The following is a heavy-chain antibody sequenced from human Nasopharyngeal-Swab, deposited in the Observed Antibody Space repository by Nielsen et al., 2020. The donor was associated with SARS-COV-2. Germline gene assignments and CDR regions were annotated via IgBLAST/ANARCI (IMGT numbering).Heavy chain of an antibody. J-gene: IGHJ6*03. CDR3: AKQNRGSDYEDNYYYYYMDV. CDR2: IYYSGST. CDR1: GGSINTYY. V-gene: IGHV4-59*01. Sequence: SETMSPTCTVSGGSINTYYRSWIRQPPGKGLEWIGYIYYSGSTKYNRTLKSRVTISVDTSKNQFSLNLNSVTAADTAVYYCAKQNRGSDYEDNYYYYYMDVWVPGTTVTVSS. D-gene: IGHD5-12*01.